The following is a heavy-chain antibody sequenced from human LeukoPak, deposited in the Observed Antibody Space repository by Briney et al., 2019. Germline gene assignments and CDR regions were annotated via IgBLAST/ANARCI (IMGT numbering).Heavy chain of an antibody. D-gene: IGHD7-27*01. Sequence: GRSLRLSCAASGFTFSSYGMHWVRQAPGKGLEWVAVIWYDGSNKYYADSVKGRLTISRDNSKNTLYLQMNNLTAEDTAIYYCAKDWGFWGQGTLVTVSS. V-gene: IGHV3-33*06. CDR3: AKDWGF. CDR2: IWYDGSNK. J-gene: IGHJ4*02. CDR1: GFTFSSYG.